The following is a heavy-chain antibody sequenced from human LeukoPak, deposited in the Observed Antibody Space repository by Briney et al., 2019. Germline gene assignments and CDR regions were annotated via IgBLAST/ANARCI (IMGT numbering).Heavy chain of an antibody. CDR3: AKDGCGSCYSDFDY. CDR1: GFTFSSYA. D-gene: IGHD2-15*01. Sequence: GGSLRLSCAASGFTFSSYAMSWVRQAPGKGLEWVSAISGSGGSTYYADSVRGRFTISRDNSKNTLYLQMNSLRAEDTAVYYCAKDGCGSCYSDFDYWGQGTLVTVSS. J-gene: IGHJ4*02. CDR2: ISGSGGST. V-gene: IGHV3-23*01.